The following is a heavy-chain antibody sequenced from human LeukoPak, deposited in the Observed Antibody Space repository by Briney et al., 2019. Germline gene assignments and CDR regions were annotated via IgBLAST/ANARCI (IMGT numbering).Heavy chain of an antibody. CDR1: GFTFSNYG. Sequence: GSLRLSCAASGFTFSNYGMHWVRQAPGKGLEVVAVISYDGSKKYYADSVRGRLTISRDNSKNTLYLQMNSLRAEDTAVYYCAKGLYSSGWPDFDYWGQGTLVTVSS. J-gene: IGHJ4*02. CDR2: ISYDGSKK. V-gene: IGHV3-30*18. CDR3: AKGLYSSGWPDFDY. D-gene: IGHD6-19*01.